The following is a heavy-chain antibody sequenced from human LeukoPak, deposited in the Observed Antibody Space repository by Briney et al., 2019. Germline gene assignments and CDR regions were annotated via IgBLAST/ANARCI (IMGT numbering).Heavy chain of an antibody. CDR2: TYYGGDT. CDR1: GGSISSSSYY. CDR3: AREAYYDSSGRFEGAFDI. V-gene: IGHV4-39*07. D-gene: IGHD3-22*01. J-gene: IGHJ3*02. Sequence: PSETLSLTCTVSGGSISSSSYYWGWIRQPPGKGLEWIGNTYYGGDTYYNPSLKSRVTISVDTSKNQFSLKLNSVTAADTAVYYCAREAYYDSSGRFEGAFDIWGQGTMVAVSS.